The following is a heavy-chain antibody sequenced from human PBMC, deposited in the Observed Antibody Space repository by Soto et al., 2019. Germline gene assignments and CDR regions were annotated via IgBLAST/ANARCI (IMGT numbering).Heavy chain of an antibody. V-gene: IGHV4-59*08. Sequence: SETLSLTCTVPGDPMETYFWSWIRQPPGKGLEWIGYIYYNGNTYYNPSLKSRVVISQDTSKSQFSLRLSSVVPGDTAVYYCARRMRGAARIFHYWGQG. CDR1: GDPMETYF. CDR3: ARRMRGAARIFHY. J-gene: IGHJ4*02. D-gene: IGHD6-6*01. CDR2: IYYNGNT.